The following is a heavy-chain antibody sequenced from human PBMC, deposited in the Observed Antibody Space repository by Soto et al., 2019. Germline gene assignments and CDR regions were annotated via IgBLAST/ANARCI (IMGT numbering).Heavy chain of an antibody. Sequence: GGSLRLSCAASGFTFSSYAMTWVRQAPGQGLDWVSSISGGSGGSTNYATSVRGRFTISRDNSKNPLSLSMNTLRAEDTAIYYCYKSAMVYVIYLDYWGQGALVTVSS. J-gene: IGHJ4*02. CDR2: ISGGSGGST. CDR3: YKSAMVYVIYLDY. V-gene: IGHV3-23*01. CDR1: GFTFSSYA. D-gene: IGHD2-8*01.